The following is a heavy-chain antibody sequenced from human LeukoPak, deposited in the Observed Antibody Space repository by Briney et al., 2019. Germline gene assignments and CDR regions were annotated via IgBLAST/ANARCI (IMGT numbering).Heavy chain of an antibody. Sequence: GGSLRLSCAASGFIFCNAWMRWVRQAPGKGLEWVGRFKSKTDGGTPDSAAPVKGRFTISRDDSKNTLYLQMNSLKTDDTAVYYCTTDLGGYYSGLGTYWGSSYYWGQGTLVTVSS. CDR1: GFIFCNAW. V-gene: IGHV3-15*01. J-gene: IGHJ4*02. D-gene: IGHD3-10*01. CDR3: TTDLGGYYSGLGTYWGSSYY. CDR2: FKSKTDGGTP.